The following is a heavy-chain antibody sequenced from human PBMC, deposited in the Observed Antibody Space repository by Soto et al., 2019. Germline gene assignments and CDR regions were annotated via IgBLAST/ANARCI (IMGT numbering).Heavy chain of an antibody. V-gene: IGHV4-59*01. CDR2: IYDSGRT. D-gene: IGHD2-21*02. CDR1: GGSIYNYY. Sequence: SETLSLPCTVSGGSIYNYYWTWIRQPPGKGLEWIGYIYDSGRTSYNTSLKSRVTISVDTSKNQFSLILSSVTAADTAVYYCARGHYNNTHCYYDAYDIWGQGTMVTVSS. CDR3: ARGHYNNTHCYYDAYDI. J-gene: IGHJ3*02.